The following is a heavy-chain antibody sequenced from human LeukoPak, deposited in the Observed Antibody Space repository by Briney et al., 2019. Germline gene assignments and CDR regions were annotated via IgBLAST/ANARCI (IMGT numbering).Heavy chain of an antibody. Sequence: GGSLRLSCTASGFTFSTYSMSWVRQAPGKGLEWVASIKEDGSEKYYVDSVKGRFTISRDSAQNSLYLQMSSLRAEDTTVYYCVRGGGYFDYWGQGTLVTVSS. D-gene: IGHD3-16*01. CDR2: IKEDGSEK. CDR1: GFTFSTYS. J-gene: IGHJ4*02. CDR3: VRGGGYFDY. V-gene: IGHV3-7*04.